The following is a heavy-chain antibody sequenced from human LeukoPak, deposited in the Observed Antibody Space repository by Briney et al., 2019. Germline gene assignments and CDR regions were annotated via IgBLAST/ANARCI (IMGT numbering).Heavy chain of an antibody. CDR1: GYTFASYG. Sequence: GASVKVSCKASGYTFASYGISWVRQAPGQGLEWVGIINPSGGSTSYAQKFQGRVTMTRDTSTSTVYMELSSLRSEDTAVYYCARERYYDSSGYNGYVDYWGQGTLVTVSS. CDR2: INPSGGST. D-gene: IGHD3-22*01. V-gene: IGHV1-46*01. J-gene: IGHJ4*02. CDR3: ARERYYDSSGYNGYVDY.